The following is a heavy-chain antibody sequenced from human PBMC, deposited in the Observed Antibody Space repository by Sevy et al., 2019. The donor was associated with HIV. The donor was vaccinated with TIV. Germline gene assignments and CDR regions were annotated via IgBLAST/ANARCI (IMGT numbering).Heavy chain of an antibody. CDR3: ARWDYSTSGNWFDP. Sequence: GGSLRLSCGASGFTFSRYSMNWVRRAPGKGLEWVSSRSSSGHYIEYADSVRGRFTISRDNARDSLDLQMNSLRAEDTAVYFCARWDYSTSGNWFDPWGQGTLVTVSS. CDR1: GFTFSRYS. D-gene: IGHD6-13*01. CDR2: RSSSGHYI. V-gene: IGHV3-21*01. J-gene: IGHJ5*02.